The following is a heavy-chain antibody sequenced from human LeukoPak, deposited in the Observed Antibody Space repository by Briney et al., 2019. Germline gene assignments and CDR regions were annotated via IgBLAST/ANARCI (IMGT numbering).Heavy chain of an antibody. Sequence: SETLSLTRAVYGGSFSGYYWSWIRQPPGKGLEWIGEINHSGSTNYNPSLKSRVTISVDTSKNQFSLKLSSVTAADTAVYYCARGTKYRGFDYWGQGTLVTVSS. J-gene: IGHJ4*02. CDR2: INHSGST. V-gene: IGHV4-34*01. CDR1: GGSFSGYY. D-gene: IGHD2-2*01. CDR3: ARGTKYRGFDY.